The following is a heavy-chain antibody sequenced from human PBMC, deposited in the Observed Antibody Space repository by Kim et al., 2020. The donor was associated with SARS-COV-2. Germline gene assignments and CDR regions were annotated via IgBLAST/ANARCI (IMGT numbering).Heavy chain of an antibody. V-gene: IGHV4-34*01. Sequence: SETLSLTCAVYGGSFSGYYWSWIRQPPGKGLEWIGEINHSGSTNYNPSLKSRVTISVDTSKNQFSLKLSSVTAADTAVYYCARGLRAVAEDYWGQGTLVTVSS. D-gene: IGHD6-19*01. CDR2: INHSGST. J-gene: IGHJ4*02. CDR1: GGSFSGYY. CDR3: ARGLRAVAEDY.